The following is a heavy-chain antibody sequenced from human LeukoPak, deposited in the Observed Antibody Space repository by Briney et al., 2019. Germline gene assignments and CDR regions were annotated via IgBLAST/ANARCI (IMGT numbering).Heavy chain of an antibody. CDR3: ARQGYDILTGYGNWFDP. D-gene: IGHD3-9*01. CDR2: IYPGDSDT. J-gene: IGHJ5*02. Sequence: GESLKISFKGSGYSFTSYWIGWVRQMPGKGLEWVGIIYPGDSDTRYSPSFQGQVTISADKSISTAYLQWSSLKASDTAMYYCARQGYDILTGYGNWFDPWGQGTLVTVSS. CDR1: GYSFTSYW. V-gene: IGHV5-51*01.